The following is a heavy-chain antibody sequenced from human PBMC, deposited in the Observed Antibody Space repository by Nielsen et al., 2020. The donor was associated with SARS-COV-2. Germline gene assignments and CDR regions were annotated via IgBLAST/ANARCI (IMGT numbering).Heavy chain of an antibody. V-gene: IGHV3-21*04. Sequence: VRQAPGKGLKWVSSISSSSSYIYYADSVKGRFTISRDNAKNSLYLQMNSLSAEDTAVYYCARHPTRGTTDYWGQGTLVTVSS. J-gene: IGHJ4*02. D-gene: IGHD1-7*01. CDR3: ARHPTRGTTDY. CDR2: ISSSSSYI.